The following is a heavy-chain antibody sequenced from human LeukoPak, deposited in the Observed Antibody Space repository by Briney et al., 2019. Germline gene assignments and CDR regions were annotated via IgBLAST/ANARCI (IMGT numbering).Heavy chain of an antibody. D-gene: IGHD4-17*01. J-gene: IGHJ4*02. CDR2: IYSGGST. CDR1: GFTVSSNY. CDR3: ARGSYGDSFDY. Sequence: GGSLRLSCAASGFTVSSNYTSWVRQAPGKGLEWVSVIYSGGSTYYADSVKGRFTLSRDNSKNTLYLQMNSLRAEDTAVYYCARGSYGDSFDYWGQGTLVTVSS. V-gene: IGHV3-53*01.